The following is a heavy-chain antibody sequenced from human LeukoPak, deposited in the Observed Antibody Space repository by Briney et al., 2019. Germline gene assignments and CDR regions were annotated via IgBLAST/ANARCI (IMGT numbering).Heavy chain of an antibody. CDR1: GGTFSSYA. J-gene: IGHJ5*02. V-gene: IGHV1-69*01. CDR3: ARTPFYSSGFFGAFDP. Sequence: GASVKVSCKDSGGTFSSYAISWVRHAPGQGLEWMGGIIPIFGTANYAQKFQGRVTITADESTSTAYMELSSLRSEDTAVYYCARTPFYSSGFFGAFDPWGQGILVTVSS. D-gene: IGHD6-19*01. CDR2: IIPIFGTA.